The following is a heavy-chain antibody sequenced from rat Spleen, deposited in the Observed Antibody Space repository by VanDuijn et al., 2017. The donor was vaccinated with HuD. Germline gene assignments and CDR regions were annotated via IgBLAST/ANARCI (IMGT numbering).Heavy chain of an antibody. CDR1: DYSITTNY. D-gene: IGHD1-2*01. CDR3: ARYGYSSSSDY. V-gene: IGHV3-1*01. Sequence: EVQLQESGPGLVKPSQSLSLTCSVTDYSITTNYWDWIRKFPGNKMEWIGHITYSGSTSYNPSLKSRISITRDTSKNQFFLQLNSVTTEDTATYYCARYGYSSSSDYWGQGVMVTVSS. J-gene: IGHJ2*01. CDR2: ITYSGST.